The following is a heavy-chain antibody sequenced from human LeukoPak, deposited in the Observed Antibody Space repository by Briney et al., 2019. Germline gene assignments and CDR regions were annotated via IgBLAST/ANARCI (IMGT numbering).Heavy chain of an antibody. J-gene: IGHJ5*02. Sequence: GGSLRLSCAASGFTFSSYWMHWVRHAPGKGLVWVSRINSDGRSTSYADSVRGRFTISRDNAKNTLYLQMNSLRAEDTAVYYCARDIGATNWFDPWGQGTLVTVSS. CDR2: INSDGRST. V-gene: IGHV3-74*01. CDR3: ARDIGATNWFDP. CDR1: GFTFSSYW. D-gene: IGHD1-26*01.